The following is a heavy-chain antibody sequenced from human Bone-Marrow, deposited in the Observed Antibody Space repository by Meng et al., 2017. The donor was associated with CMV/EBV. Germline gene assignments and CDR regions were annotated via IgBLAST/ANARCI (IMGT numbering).Heavy chain of an antibody. Sequence: GECLKISCAASGFTFNSYSMNWVRQAPGKGLEWVSSISTSGNYIYYADSLKGRFTISKDNAKNSLYLQMNSLRAEDTALYYCARGLKPGGIVGATADYWGQGTLVTVSS. CDR1: GFTFNSYS. CDR3: ARGLKPGGIVGATADY. V-gene: IGHV3-21*04. D-gene: IGHD1-26*01. CDR2: ISTSGNYI. J-gene: IGHJ4*02.